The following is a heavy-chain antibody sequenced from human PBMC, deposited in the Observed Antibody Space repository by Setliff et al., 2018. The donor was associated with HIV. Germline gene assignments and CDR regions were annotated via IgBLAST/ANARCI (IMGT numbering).Heavy chain of an antibody. CDR3: ARAQTYYSDSSGYYSQY. CDR2: ISPYIGHT. J-gene: IGHJ4*02. D-gene: IGHD3-22*01. Sequence: ASVKVSCKASGYTFTTYGISWVRQAPGHGLEWMGWISPYIGHTNYAQNFQDRVASTRDTSASTAYMELSSLRSEDTAVYYCARAQTYYSDSSGYYSQYWGQGTLVTVSS. CDR1: GYTFTTYG. V-gene: IGHV1-18*01.